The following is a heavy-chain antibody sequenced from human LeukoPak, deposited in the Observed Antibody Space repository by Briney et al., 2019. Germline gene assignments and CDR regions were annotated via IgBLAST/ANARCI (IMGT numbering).Heavy chain of an antibody. CDR3: ASRRVSNWFDP. Sequence: PGGSLRLSCAASGFTFSSYAMHWVRQAPGKGLEWVANIKQDGSEKYYVDSVKGRFTISRDNAKNSLYLQMNSLRAEDTAVYYCASRRVSNWFDPWGQGTLVTVSS. J-gene: IGHJ5*02. CDR2: IKQDGSEK. D-gene: IGHD3-22*01. CDR1: GFTFSSYA. V-gene: IGHV3-7*01.